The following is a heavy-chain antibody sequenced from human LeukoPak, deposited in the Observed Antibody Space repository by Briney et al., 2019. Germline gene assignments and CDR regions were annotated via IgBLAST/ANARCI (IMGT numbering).Heavy chain of an antibody. Sequence: ASETLSLTCTVSGGSISSYYWSWIRQPPGKGLEWIGYIYYSGSTNYNPSLKSRVTISVDTSKNQFSLKLSSVTAADTAVYYCARHGLDYDFWSGYYDYWGQGTLVTVSS. V-gene: IGHV4-59*08. J-gene: IGHJ4*02. D-gene: IGHD3-3*01. CDR3: ARHGLDYDFWSGYYDY. CDR1: GGSISSYY. CDR2: IYYSGST.